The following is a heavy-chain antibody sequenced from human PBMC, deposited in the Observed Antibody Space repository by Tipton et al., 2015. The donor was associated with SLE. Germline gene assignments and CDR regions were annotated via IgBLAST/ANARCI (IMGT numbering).Heavy chain of an antibody. V-gene: IGHV4-31*01. Sequence: TLSLTCTVSVGSISSGGCYLSWIRQHPGKGPEWIGYIYDSGSTYYNPTLKSPVTMSADKSKNQFSLKLKSVTAADTAVYYCARRRGSANWYSRYGLDVWGQGTTVTVSS. J-gene: IGHJ6*02. CDR2: IYDSGST. CDR3: ARRRGSANWYSRYGLDV. CDR1: VGSISSGGCY. D-gene: IGHD1-7*01.